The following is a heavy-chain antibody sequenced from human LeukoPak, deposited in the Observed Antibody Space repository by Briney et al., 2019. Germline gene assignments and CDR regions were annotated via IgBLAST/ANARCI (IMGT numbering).Heavy chain of an antibody. Sequence: SETLSLTCTGSGASVRDSLSYWGWVRQPPGKGLEGVANVYYTGSTYYNPSLKSRVTMSVDTSKNQFSLKMTSVTAADTAIYYCARLTKGRYFDYIFAFWGQGILVTVSS. V-gene: IGHV4-39*01. CDR1: GASVRDSLSY. J-gene: IGHJ4*02. CDR2: VYYTGST. D-gene: IGHD3-9*01. CDR3: ARLTKGRYFDYIFAF.